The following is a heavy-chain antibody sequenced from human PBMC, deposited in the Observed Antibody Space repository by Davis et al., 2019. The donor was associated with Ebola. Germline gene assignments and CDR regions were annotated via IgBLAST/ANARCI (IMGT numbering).Heavy chain of an antibody. CDR2: IYTSGST. J-gene: IGHJ4*02. CDR1: GGSISSYY. Sequence: PSETLSLTCTVSGGSISSYYWSWIRQPAGKGLEWIGHIYTSGSTNYNPSLKSRVTISVDTSKNQFSLKLSSVTAADTAVYYCARVGSSGWYGGYYFDYWGQGTLVTVSS. CDR3: ARVGSSGWYGGYYFDY. D-gene: IGHD6-19*01. V-gene: IGHV4-4*07.